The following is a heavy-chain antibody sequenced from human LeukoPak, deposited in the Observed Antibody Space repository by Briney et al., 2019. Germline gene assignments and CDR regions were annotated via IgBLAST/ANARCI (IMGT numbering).Heavy chain of an antibody. CDR3: ARDHFRVGCSTTSCYGVDP. D-gene: IGHD2-2*01. Sequence: SETLSLTCTVSGGSISSYYWSWIRQTPGKGLEWIGYIYYSGSTNYNPSLKSRVTISVDTSKNQFSLKLNSVTAADTAVYYCARDHFRVGCSTTSCYGVDPWGQGTLVTVSS. J-gene: IGHJ5*02. CDR2: IYYSGST. V-gene: IGHV4-59*12. CDR1: GGSISSYY.